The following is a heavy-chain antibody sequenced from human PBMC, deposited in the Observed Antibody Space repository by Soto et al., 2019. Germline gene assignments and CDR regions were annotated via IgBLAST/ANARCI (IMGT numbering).Heavy chain of an antibody. CDR2: ISAYNGNT. Sequence: QVQLVQSGAEVKKPGASVKVSCKASGYTFTSYGISWVRQAPGQGLEWMGWISAYNGNTNYAQKLQGRVTMTTDTSTSTAYMELRSLRSDDTAVYYCAHLVRGGSYYSDWYFDLWGRGTLVTVSS. CDR3: AHLVRGGSYYSDWYFDL. J-gene: IGHJ2*01. V-gene: IGHV1-18*01. CDR1: GYTFTSYG. D-gene: IGHD1-26*01.